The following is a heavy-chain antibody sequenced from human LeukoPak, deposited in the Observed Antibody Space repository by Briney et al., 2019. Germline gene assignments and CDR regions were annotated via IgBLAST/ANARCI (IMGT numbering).Heavy chain of an antibody. D-gene: IGHD2-15*01. CDR3: AVVVVVAATGDY. Sequence: GGSLRLSCAASGFTFSSYSMNWVRQAPGKGLEWVSSISSSSSYIYYADSVKGRFTISRDNAKNSLYLQMNGLRAEDTAVYYCAVVVVVAATGDYWGQGTLVTVSS. CDR1: GFTFSSYS. J-gene: IGHJ4*02. CDR2: ISSSSSYI. V-gene: IGHV3-21*01.